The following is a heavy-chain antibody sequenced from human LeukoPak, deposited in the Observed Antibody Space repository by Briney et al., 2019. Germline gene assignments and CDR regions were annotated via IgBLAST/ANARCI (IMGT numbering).Heavy chain of an antibody. CDR2: ISSSGSTI. V-gene: IGHV3-48*03. Sequence: GGSLTLSCAASGFTFSSYEMNWVRQAPGKGLEWVSYISSSGSTIYYADSVKGRFTISRDNAKNSLYLQMNSLRAEDTAVYYCARVSRTYYYDSSGYYFVYWGQGTLVTVSS. D-gene: IGHD3-22*01. CDR1: GFTFSSYE. CDR3: ARVSRTYYYDSSGYYFVY. J-gene: IGHJ4*02.